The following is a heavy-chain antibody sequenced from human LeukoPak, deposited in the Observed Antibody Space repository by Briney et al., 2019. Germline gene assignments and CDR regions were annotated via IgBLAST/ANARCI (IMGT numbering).Heavy chain of an antibody. CDR2: ISSSSSYI. V-gene: IGHV3-21*01. CDR3: ARDGQLERRAFDI. J-gene: IGHJ3*02. D-gene: IGHD1-1*01. Sequence: PGGSLRVSCAAPGCTFSSYSMNGVRQAPGKGREWGSSISSSSSYIYYADSVKGRFTIPRDNAKNSLYLQMNSLRAEDTAVYYCARDGQLERRAFDIWGQGTMVTVSS. CDR1: GCTFSSYS.